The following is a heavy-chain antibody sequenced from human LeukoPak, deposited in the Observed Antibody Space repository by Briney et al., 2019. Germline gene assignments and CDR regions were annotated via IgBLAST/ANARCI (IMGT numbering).Heavy chain of an antibody. D-gene: IGHD6-19*01. J-gene: IGHJ4*02. Sequence: RTGGTLRLSCAASGFTCSSYPMHWHRQAPGQGLQWMAVISYDGGNKDYADSVKGRFTISRDNSKNTLYLRMNSLSADDTAVFYCARAQSSAWQNFDYWGQGTLVTVSS. CDR3: ARAQSSAWQNFDY. CDR2: ISYDGGNK. V-gene: IGHV3-30-3*01. CDR1: GFTCSSYP.